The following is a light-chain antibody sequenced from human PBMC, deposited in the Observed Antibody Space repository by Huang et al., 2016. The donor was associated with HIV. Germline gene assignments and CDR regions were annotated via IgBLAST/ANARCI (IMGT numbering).Light chain of an antibody. CDR1: QSVDSSY. Sequence: MGSQSVDSSYLAWYQQKPGQAPRLLIDGASSRATDIPDRFSGSGSGTDFTLTISRLEPEDFAVYYCQQYGSSPPKLTFGGGTKVEMK. V-gene: IGKV3-20*01. CDR2: GAS. CDR3: QQYGSSPPKLT. J-gene: IGKJ4*01.